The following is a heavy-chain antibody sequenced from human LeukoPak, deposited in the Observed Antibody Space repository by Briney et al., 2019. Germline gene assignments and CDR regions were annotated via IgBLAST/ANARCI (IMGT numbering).Heavy chain of an antibody. CDR1: GDSISSSGYY. J-gene: IGHJ4*02. V-gene: IGHV4-39*01. CDR3: ARLVDVVGATS. Sequence: SETLSPTCTVSGDSISSSGYYWGWIRQPPGKGLEWIGSMYYTGSTYYNPSLKSRVTISVDTSKNEFSLKLSSVTAADTAVYYCARLVDVVGATSWGQGTLVTVSS. CDR2: MYYTGST. D-gene: IGHD1-26*01.